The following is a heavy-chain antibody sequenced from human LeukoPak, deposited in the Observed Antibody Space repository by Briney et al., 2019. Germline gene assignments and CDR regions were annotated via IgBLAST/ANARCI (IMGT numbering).Heavy chain of an antibody. J-gene: IGHJ5*02. CDR3: ARVTSRLGWFDP. V-gene: IGHV4-39*07. CDR2: IYYSGST. CDR1: GGSISSSSYY. Sequence: SETLSLTCTVSGGSISSSSYYWGWIRQPPGKGLEWIGIIYYSGSTYYKPSLKSRVTISVDTSKNQFSLKLRSVTAADTAVYYCARVTSRLGWFDPWGQGTLVTVSS. D-gene: IGHD1-14*01.